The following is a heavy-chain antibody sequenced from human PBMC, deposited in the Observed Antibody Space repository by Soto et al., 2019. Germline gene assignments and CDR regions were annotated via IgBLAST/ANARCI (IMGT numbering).Heavy chain of an antibody. J-gene: IGHJ3*02. CDR2: IYYSGST. CDR1: GGSISSSSYY. CDR3: ASTEDDILTGYLGAFDI. Sequence: SETLSLTCTVSGGSISSSSYYWGWIRQPPGKGLEWIGSIYYSGSTYYNPSLKSRVTISVDTSKNQFSLKLSSVTAADTAVYYCASTEDDILTGYLGAFDIWGQGTMVTVSS. D-gene: IGHD3-9*01. V-gene: IGHV4-39*01.